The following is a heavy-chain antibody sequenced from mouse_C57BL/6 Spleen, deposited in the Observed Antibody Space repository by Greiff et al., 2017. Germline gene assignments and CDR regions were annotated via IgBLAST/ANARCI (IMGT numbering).Heavy chain of an antibody. CDR1: GFTFSDYY. V-gene: IGHV5-12*01. CDR3: ASGNFYFDY. CDR2: ISNGGGST. J-gene: IGHJ2*01. D-gene: IGHD2-1*01. Sequence: EVQLQESGGGLVQPGGSLKLSCAASGFTFSDYYMYWVRQTPEKRLEWVAYISNGGGSTYYPDTVKGRFTISRDNAKNTLYLQMSRLKSEDTAMYYCASGNFYFDYWGQGTTLTVS.